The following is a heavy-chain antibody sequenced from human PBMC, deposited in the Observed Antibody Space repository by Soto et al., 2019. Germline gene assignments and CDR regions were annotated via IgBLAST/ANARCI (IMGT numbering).Heavy chain of an antibody. CDR1: GFTFDDYA. J-gene: IGHJ4*02. Sequence: EVQLVESGGGLVQPGRSLRLSCAASGFTFDDYAMHWARQAPGKGLEWVSGISWNSGSIGYADSVKGRFTISRDNAKNSRYRQMNSLRAEDTALYYCAKGGYSRSSSVDYWGQGTLVTVSA. CDR2: ISWNSGSI. D-gene: IGHD5-18*01. V-gene: IGHV3-9*01. CDR3: AKGGYSRSSSVDY.